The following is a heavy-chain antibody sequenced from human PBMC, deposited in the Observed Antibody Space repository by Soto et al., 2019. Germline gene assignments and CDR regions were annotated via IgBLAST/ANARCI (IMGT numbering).Heavy chain of an antibody. V-gene: IGHV1-24*01. CDR3: ATVWDIVVVPAAKGSWFDP. CDR2: FDPEDGET. J-gene: IGHJ5*02. CDR1: GYTLTEVS. D-gene: IGHD2-2*01. Sequence: ASVKVSCKVSGYTLTEVSMHWVRQAPGKGLEWMGGFDPEDGETIYAQKFQGRVTMTEDTSTDTAYMELSSLRSEDTAVYYCATVWDIVVVPAAKGSWFDPWGQGTLVTVSS.